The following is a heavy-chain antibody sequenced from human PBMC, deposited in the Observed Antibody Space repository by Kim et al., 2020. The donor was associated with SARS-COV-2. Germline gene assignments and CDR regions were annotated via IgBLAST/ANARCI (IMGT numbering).Heavy chain of an antibody. CDR3: ARYYGRGLDY. CDR2: ISYTGTT. Sequence: SETLSLTCTVSSGSISSFYWSWIRQPPGKGLEWIGYISYTGTTTYNLSLKSRVTISVDTSKSQVSLRLSSVTAADTAVYYCARYYGRGLDYWGQGTLVTVSS. D-gene: IGHD4-17*01. J-gene: IGHJ4*02. CDR1: SGSISSFY. V-gene: IGHV4-59*13.